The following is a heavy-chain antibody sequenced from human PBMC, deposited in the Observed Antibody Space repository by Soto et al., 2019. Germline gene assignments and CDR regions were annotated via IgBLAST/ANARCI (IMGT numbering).Heavy chain of an antibody. V-gene: IGHV3-21*01. CDR1: GFTFSSYS. Sequence: GGSLRLSCAASGFTFSSYSMNWVRQAPGKGLEWVSSISSSSSYIYYADSVKGRFTISGDNAKNSLYLQMNSLRAEDTAVYYCAREIRVGYWMVRGAFYYYGMDVWGQGTTVTVSS. CDR2: ISSSSSYI. J-gene: IGHJ6*02. CDR3: AREIRVGYWMVRGAFYYYGMDV. D-gene: IGHD3-10*01.